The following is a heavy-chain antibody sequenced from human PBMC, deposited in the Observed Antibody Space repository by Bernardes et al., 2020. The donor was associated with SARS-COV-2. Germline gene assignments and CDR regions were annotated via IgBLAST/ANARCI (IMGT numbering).Heavy chain of an antibody. V-gene: IGHV4-31*03. J-gene: IGHJ4*02. D-gene: IGHD4-17*01. CDR3: ARAPPRTSYGDYVGYLDY. CDR2: IYYPERT. CDR1: GWPISSGGYY. Sequence: SETLSLTCTVSGWPISSGGYYWSWIRHRPGQGLEWIGYIYYPERTYYNPSVKGRVIISVDASKNQFSLNLSSVTAADTAMYYCARAPPRTSYGDYVGYLDYWGQGALVTVSS.